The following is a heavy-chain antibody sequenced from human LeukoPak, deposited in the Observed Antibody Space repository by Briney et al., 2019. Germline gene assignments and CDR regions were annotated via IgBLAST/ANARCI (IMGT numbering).Heavy chain of an antibody. D-gene: IGHD3-3*01. Sequence: GGSLRLSCAASGFSFRNYAMSWVRQAPGKGLEWVSAISGSGGSTHYADSVKGRFTISRDNSKNTLYLQMNSLRAEDTAVYYCAKGTYYDPNWFDPWGQGTLVTVSS. CDR2: ISGSGGST. CDR3: AKGTYYDPNWFDP. CDR1: GFSFRNYA. J-gene: IGHJ5*02. V-gene: IGHV3-23*01.